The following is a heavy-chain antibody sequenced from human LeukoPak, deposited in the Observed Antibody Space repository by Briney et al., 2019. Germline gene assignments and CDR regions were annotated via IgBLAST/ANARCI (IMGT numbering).Heavy chain of an antibody. Sequence: ETLSLTCAVYGGSFSGYYWSWIRQPPGKGLEWIGEINHSGSTNYNPSLKSRVTISVDTSKNQFSLKLSSVTAADTAVYYCARGLRWFHVRPSFDPWGQGTLVTVSS. V-gene: IGHV4-34*01. CDR2: INHSGST. D-gene: IGHD4-23*01. CDR1: GGSFSGYY. J-gene: IGHJ5*02. CDR3: ARGLRWFHVRPSFDP.